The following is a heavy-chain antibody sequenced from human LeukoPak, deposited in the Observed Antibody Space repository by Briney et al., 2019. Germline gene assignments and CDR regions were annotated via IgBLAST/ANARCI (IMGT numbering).Heavy chain of an antibody. V-gene: IGHV4-34*01. CDR3: AGDSSSFPSYGMDV. Sequence: PSETLSLTCAVYGGSFSGYYWSWIRQPPGKGLEWIGEINHSGSTNYNPSLKSRVTMSVDTSKNQFSLKLSSVTAADTAVYYCAGDSSSFPSYGMDVWGQGTTVTVSS. D-gene: IGHD6-6*01. CDR1: GGSFSGYY. CDR2: INHSGST. J-gene: IGHJ6*02.